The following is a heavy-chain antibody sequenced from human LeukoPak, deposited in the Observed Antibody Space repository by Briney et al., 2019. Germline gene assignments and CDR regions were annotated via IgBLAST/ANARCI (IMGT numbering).Heavy chain of an antibody. CDR3: ARDRYYYGSGSYRYGIDY. J-gene: IGHJ4*02. Sequence: SETLSLTCTVSGGSISSGDYYWSWIRQPPGKGLEWIGFIYYSGSTYYNPSLKSRVTISVDTSKNQFSLKLSSVTAADTAVYYCARDRYYYGSGSYRYGIDYWGQGTLVTVSS. V-gene: IGHV4-30-4*01. CDR2: IYYSGST. CDR1: GGSISSGDYY. D-gene: IGHD3-10*01.